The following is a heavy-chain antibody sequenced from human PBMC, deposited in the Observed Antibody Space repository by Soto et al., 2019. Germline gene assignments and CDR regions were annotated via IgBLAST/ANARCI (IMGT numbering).Heavy chain of an antibody. Sequence: QVQLVQSGAEVKKPGSSVKVSCKASGGTFSTYTLNWVRQAPGQGLEWMGRIIPILGTAKYAQKFQGRVTITADKSTTTAYMELSSLRSDDTAVDYCARGRYYDSTGKDAFDIWGQGTVVTVSS. CDR3: ARGRYYDSTGKDAFDI. CDR2: IIPILGTA. D-gene: IGHD3-22*01. J-gene: IGHJ3*02. V-gene: IGHV1-69*08. CDR1: GGTFSTYT.